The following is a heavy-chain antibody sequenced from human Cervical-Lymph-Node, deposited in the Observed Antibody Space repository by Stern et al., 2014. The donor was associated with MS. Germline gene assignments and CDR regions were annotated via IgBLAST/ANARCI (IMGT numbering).Heavy chain of an antibody. Sequence: QVQLVQSGAEVKKPGSAVKVSCKASGDTFTRYPISWVRQAPGQGLEWMGGIIPMVATANYAQKFQGRVKITADESTRTAYMELSSLTSEDTAVYYCARDTARHAFDIWGQGTMVTVSS. CDR2: IIPMVATA. V-gene: IGHV1-69*01. D-gene: IGHD1-1*01. J-gene: IGHJ3*02. CDR3: ARDTARHAFDI. CDR1: GDTFTRYP.